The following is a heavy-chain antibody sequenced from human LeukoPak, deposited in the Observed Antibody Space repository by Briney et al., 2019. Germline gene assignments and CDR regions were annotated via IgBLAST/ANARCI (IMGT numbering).Heavy chain of an antibody. V-gene: IGHV4-59*12. D-gene: IGHD3-9*01. Sequence: SETLSLTCTVSGGSISSYYWSWIRQPPGKGLDWIGYFYYSGSPNYNPSLKSRVTISVDTSKNQFSLKLSSVTAADTAVYYCARGPVRLTGYYPYYFDYWGQGTLVTVSS. J-gene: IGHJ4*02. CDR1: GGSISSYY. CDR2: FYYSGSP. CDR3: ARGPVRLTGYYPYYFDY.